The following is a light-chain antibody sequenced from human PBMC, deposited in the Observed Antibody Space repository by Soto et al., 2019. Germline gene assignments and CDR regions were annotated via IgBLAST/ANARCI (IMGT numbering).Light chain of an antibody. Sequence: EIVLTQSQGTLSLSPGEKATLSCRASQSVRNNWLAWYQQKPGQAPRLLIYGASTRATDIPDRFSGSASGTDFTLTISRLEPEDFAVYYCQQYDTSPPTCGGGTKVEIK. CDR1: QSVRNNW. CDR2: GAS. V-gene: IGKV3-20*01. J-gene: IGKJ4*01. CDR3: QQYDTSPPT.